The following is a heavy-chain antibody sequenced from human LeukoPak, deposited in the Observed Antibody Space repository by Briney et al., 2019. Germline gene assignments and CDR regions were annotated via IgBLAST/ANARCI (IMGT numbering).Heavy chain of an antibody. Sequence: PGGSLRLSCTASGFIFDDYTMHWVRQAPGKGLEWVSLITWDGGTTYYADSVKGRFTISRDNSKNTLYLQMNSLRDEDTALYYCAKVGIGVVGYFDYWGQGTLVTVSS. V-gene: IGHV3-43*01. J-gene: IGHJ4*02. CDR1: GFIFDDYT. CDR2: ITWDGGTT. D-gene: IGHD6-19*01. CDR3: AKVGIGVVGYFDY.